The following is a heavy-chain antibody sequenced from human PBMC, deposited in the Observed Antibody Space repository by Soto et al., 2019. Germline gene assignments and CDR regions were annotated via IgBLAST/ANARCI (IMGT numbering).Heavy chain of an antibody. CDR3: ARERGAYCGGDCYYEYYYYGMDV. CDR1: AFTVSSYA. Sequence: GGSLRLSGAASAFTVSSYAMHWVRQAPGKGLAWVAVISYDGSNKYYAGSVRGRFTISRDNSKNTLYLQMNSLRAEDTAVYYCARERGAYCGGDCYYEYYYYGMDVWGQGTTVTVSS. J-gene: IGHJ6*02. D-gene: IGHD2-21*02. V-gene: IGHV3-30-3*01. CDR2: ISYDGSNK.